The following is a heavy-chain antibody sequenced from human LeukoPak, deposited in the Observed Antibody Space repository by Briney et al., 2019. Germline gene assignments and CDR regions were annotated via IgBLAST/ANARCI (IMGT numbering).Heavy chain of an antibody. CDR2: IYSGGST. CDR1: GFTVSSNY. D-gene: IGHD1-26*01. J-gene: IGHJ3*02. V-gene: IGHV3-66*01. CDR3: ARDAPVGATGFSDI. Sequence: GGSLRLSCAASGFTVSSNYMSWVRQAPGKGLEWVPVIYSGGSTYYADSVKGRFTISRDNSKNTLYLQMNSLRAEDTAVYYCARDAPVGATGFSDIWGQGTMVTVSS.